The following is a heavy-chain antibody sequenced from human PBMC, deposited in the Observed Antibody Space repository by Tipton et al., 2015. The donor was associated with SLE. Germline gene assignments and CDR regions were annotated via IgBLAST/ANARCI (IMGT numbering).Heavy chain of an antibody. Sequence: TLSLTCTVSGVSITSYYWSWIRQPPGKGLEWIGYIHSSGSTNYNSSLESRVTISIDTSRNQFSLKLTSVTAADTAVYYCARSDGGYWGQGTLVTVSS. CDR1: GVSITSYY. V-gene: IGHV4-59*01. D-gene: IGHD3-16*01. CDR3: ARSDGGY. J-gene: IGHJ4*02. CDR2: IHSSGST.